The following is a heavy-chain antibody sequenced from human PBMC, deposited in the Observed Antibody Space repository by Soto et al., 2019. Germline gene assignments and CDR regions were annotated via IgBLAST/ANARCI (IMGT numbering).Heavy chain of an antibody. V-gene: IGHV3-33*01. CDR2: IWFDGSNK. CDR1: GFTFSSYG. Sequence: QVQLVESGGGVVQPGRSLRLSCAASGFTFSSYGMHWVRQAPGKGLEWVAVIWFDGSNKFYADSVKGRFTISRDNSKNTVYLQMNSLRDEDSAAYYCATTGPYWGKGTLVTVSS. J-gene: IGHJ4*02. CDR3: ATTGPY.